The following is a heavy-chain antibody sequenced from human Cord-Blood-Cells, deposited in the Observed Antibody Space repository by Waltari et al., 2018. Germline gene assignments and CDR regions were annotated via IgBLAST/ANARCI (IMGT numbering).Heavy chain of an antibody. CDR1: GFTFSSYG. J-gene: IGHJ6*02. CDR2: IWYDGSNK. Sequence: QVQLVESGGGVVQPGRSLRLSCAASGFTFSSYGMHWVRQAPGKGLEWVAVIWYDGSNKYYADSVKGRFTISRDNSKNTLYLQMNSLRAEDTAVYYCARADCSGGSCAYYYYGMDVWGQGP. CDR3: ARADCSGGSCAYYYYGMDV. V-gene: IGHV3-33*01. D-gene: IGHD2-15*01.